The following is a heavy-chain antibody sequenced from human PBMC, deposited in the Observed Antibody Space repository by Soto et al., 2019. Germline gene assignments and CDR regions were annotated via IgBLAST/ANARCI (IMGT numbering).Heavy chain of an antibody. J-gene: IGHJ4*02. D-gene: IGHD3-3*01. CDR3: AKDYHFWSGYYSVPDY. CDR2: ISGSGGST. Sequence: EVQLLESGGGLVQPGGSLRLSCAASGFTFSSYAMSWVRQAPGKGLEWVSAISGSGGSTYYADSVTGRFTISRDNSQNTLYLQIITLRDEDTAVYYCAKDYHFWSGYYSVPDYWGQGTLVTVCS. V-gene: IGHV3-23*01. CDR1: GFTFSSYA.